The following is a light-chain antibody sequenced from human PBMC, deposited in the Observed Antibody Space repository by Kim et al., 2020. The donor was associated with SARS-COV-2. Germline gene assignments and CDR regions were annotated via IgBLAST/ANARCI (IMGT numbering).Light chain of an antibody. CDR1: QSVKNN. CDR3: QQYDDWPA. Sequence: ETVMTQFPVTLSVSPGESATLSCRASQSVKNNLAWYQHRPGQAPRLIIYDTSTRATGVPARFSGGGSGTEFTLTISSLQPEDFAVYYCQQYDDWPAFGQGTKVDIK. V-gene: IGKV3-15*01. CDR2: DTS. J-gene: IGKJ1*01.